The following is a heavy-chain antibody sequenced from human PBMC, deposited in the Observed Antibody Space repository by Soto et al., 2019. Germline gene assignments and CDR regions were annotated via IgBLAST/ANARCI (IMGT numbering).Heavy chain of an antibody. J-gene: IGHJ4*02. D-gene: IGHD6-13*01. Sequence: QVQLQESGPGLVKPSETLSLTCTVSGGSISSYYWSWIRQPPGKGLEWIGYIYYSGSTNYNPSLKSRVPISVDTSKNQFSLKLSSVTAADTAVYYCARQPPRHAGDWGQGTLVTVSS. CDR2: IYYSGST. CDR1: GGSISSYY. CDR3: ARQPPRHAGD. V-gene: IGHV4-59*08.